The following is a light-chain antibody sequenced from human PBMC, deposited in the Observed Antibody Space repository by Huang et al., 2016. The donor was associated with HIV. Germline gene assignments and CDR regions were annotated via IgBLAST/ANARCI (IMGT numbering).Light chain of an antibody. J-gene: IGKJ1*01. CDR1: QGISNS. Sequence: DIQMTQSPSSLSAFVGDTVTITCRASQGISNSVAWYQQKPEKAPTLLLYSTSRVESGVPSRFRGGGSGTDYTLTINSLQPDDFATYYCQQYYTSPTFGQGSKVEIK. CDR3: QQYYTSPT. CDR2: STS. V-gene: IGKV1-NL1*01.